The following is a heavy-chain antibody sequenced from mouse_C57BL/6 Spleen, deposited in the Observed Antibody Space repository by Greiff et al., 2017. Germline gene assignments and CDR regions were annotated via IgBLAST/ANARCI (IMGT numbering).Heavy chain of an antibody. D-gene: IGHD2-10*02. CDR3: ARRYGDY. CDR1: GYAFTNYL. J-gene: IGHJ2*01. V-gene: IGHV1-54*01. CDR2: INPGGGGT. Sequence: QVQLQQSGAELVRPGTSVKVSCKASGYAFTNYLIEWVKQRPGQGLEWIGVINPGGGGTNYNEKFKGKATLTADKSSSTAYMQLSSLTSEDSAVYFCARRYGDYWGQGTTLTVSS.